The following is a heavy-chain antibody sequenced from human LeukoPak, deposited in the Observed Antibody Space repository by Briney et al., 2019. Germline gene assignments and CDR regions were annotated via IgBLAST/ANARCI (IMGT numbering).Heavy chain of an antibody. D-gene: IGHD3-3*01. V-gene: IGHV4-34*01. CDR3: ARNHTNFWSGSYYFDY. CDR1: GGSFSGYY. CDR2: INHSGST. Sequence: SETLSLTCAVYGGSFSGYYWSWIRQPPGKGLEWIGEINHSGSTNYNPSLKSRVTISVDTSKNQFSLKLSSVTAADTAVYYCARNHTNFWSGSYYFDYWGQGTLVTVSS. J-gene: IGHJ4*02.